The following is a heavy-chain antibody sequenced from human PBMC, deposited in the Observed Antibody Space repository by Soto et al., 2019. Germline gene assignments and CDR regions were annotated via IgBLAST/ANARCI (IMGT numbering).Heavy chain of an antibody. V-gene: IGHV1-18*01. Sequence: GASVKVSCKASGYTFTTYAISWLRQAPGQGLEWMGWMNTYTGNTDYAQSLRGRVTMTRDTSTDTAYMELRSLRSDDTAMYYCARDRLHRTSSITFXYWGQGALVTVSS. CDR2: MNTYTGNT. CDR1: GYTFTTYA. CDR3: ARDRLHRTSSITFXY. D-gene: IGHD2-21*01. J-gene: IGHJ4*02.